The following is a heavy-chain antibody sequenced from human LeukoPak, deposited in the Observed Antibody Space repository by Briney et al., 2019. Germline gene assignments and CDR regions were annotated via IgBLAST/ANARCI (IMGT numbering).Heavy chain of an antibody. CDR3: ASQGPNCSGGSCYYYYYGMDV. CDR1: GFTFSSYV. J-gene: IGHJ6*02. Sequence: GRSLRLSCAASGFTFSSYVMHCVRQAPGKGREGGAVIWYDGSNKYYAESVQGRFHISRDNSKNTLFLKMNSLRAEDTAVYYCASQGPNCSGGSCYYYYYGMDVWGQGTTVTVSS. CDR2: IWYDGSNK. D-gene: IGHD2-15*01. V-gene: IGHV3-33*01.